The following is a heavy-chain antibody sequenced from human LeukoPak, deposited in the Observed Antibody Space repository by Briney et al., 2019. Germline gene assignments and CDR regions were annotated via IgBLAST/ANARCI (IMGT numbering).Heavy chain of an antibody. CDR2: IKQDGSEK. V-gene: IGHV3-7*04. CDR3: ARGLLQLSDY. D-gene: IGHD3-16*02. CDR1: GFTFDDYA. J-gene: IGHJ4*02. Sequence: GGSLRLSCAASGFTFDDYAMHWVRQAPGKGLEWVANIKQDGSEKYYVDSVKGRFTISRDNAKNSLYLQMNSLRAEDTAVYYCARGLLQLSDYWGQGTLVTVSS.